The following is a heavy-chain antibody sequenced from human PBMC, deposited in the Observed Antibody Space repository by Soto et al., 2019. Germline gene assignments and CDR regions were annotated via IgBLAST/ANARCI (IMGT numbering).Heavy chain of an antibody. CDR1: GYTFTSYA. D-gene: IGHD3-9*01. CDR2: INAGNGNT. J-gene: IGHJ4*02. Sequence: QVPLVQSGAEVKKPGASVKVSCKASGYTFTSYAMHWVRQAPGQRLEWMGWINAGNGNTKYSQKFQGRVTITRDTSASTAYMELSSLRSEDTAVYYCAAYDILTGYYRGFDYWGQGTLVTVSS. CDR3: AAYDILTGYYRGFDY. V-gene: IGHV1-3*01.